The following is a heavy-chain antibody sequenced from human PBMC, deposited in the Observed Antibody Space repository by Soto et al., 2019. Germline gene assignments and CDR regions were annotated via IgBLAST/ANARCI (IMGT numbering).Heavy chain of an antibody. D-gene: IGHD2-21*01. CDR2: INHSGST. CDR3: ARQIVVGQSARGRYFQH. V-gene: IGHV4-34*01. J-gene: IGHJ1*01. CDR1: GGSFSGYY. Sequence: KPSETLSLTCAVYGGSFSGYYWSWIRQPPGKGLEWIGEINHSGSTNYNPSLKSRVTISVDTSKNQFSLKLSSVTAADTAVYYCARQIVVGQSARGRYFQHWGQGTLVTVSS.